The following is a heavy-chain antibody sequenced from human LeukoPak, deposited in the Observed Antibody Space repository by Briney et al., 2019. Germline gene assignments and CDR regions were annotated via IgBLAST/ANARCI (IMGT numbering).Heavy chain of an antibody. CDR3: ARPRILYYYDSSGYSSGAFDI. CDR1: GGSFSGYY. D-gene: IGHD3-22*01. Sequence: SETLSLTCAVYGGSFSGYYWSWLRQPPGKGLEWIVEINHSGSTNYNPSLKSRVTISVDTSKNQFSLKLSSVTAADTAVYYCARPRILYYYDSSGYSSGAFDIWGQGTMVTVSS. V-gene: IGHV4-34*01. J-gene: IGHJ3*02. CDR2: INHSGST.